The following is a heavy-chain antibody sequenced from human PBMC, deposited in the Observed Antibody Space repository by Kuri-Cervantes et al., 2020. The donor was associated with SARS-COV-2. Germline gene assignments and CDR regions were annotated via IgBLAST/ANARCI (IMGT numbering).Heavy chain of an antibody. CDR1: CGSFSGYY. CDR2: INHSGST. V-gene: IGHV4-34*01. D-gene: IGHD3-10*01. CDR3: ARTNRGRYYYYYGMDV. Sequence: GSLRLSCAVYCGSFSGYYWSWIRQPPGKGLEWIGEINHSGSTNYNPSLKSRVTISVDTSKNQFSLKLSSVTAADTAVYYCARTNRGRYYYYYGMDVWGQGTTVTVSS. J-gene: IGHJ6*02.